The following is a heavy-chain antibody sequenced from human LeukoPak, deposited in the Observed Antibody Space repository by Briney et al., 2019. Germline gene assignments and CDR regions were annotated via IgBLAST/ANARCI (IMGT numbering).Heavy chain of an antibody. V-gene: IGHV3-23*01. CDR1: GFTLGAFS. J-gene: IGHJ6*03. CDR3: ARADGGYYYMDV. D-gene: IGHD2-8*02. CDR2: ISGSGGST. Sequence: GGSLGPSWEASGFTLGAFSRTWVGRAPGRGWGGVSAISGSGGSTYYADSVKGRFTISRDNSKNTLYLQMNSLRAEDTAVYYCARADGGYYYMDVWGKGTTVTVSS.